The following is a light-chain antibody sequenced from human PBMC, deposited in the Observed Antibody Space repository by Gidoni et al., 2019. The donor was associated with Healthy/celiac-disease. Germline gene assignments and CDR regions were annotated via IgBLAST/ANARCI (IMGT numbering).Light chain of an antibody. CDR3: QQSYSTPYT. Sequence: DIQLPQSPASLSASVGYRGTITCRASQSSSSSLNWSQQKPGKAPKLLIYAASSLQSSVPSTLSGSGSGTDFTLIISSRQPEDFATYYCQQSYSTPYTFXQXTKLEIK. CDR2: AAS. J-gene: IGKJ2*01. V-gene: IGKV1-39*01. CDR1: QSSSSS.